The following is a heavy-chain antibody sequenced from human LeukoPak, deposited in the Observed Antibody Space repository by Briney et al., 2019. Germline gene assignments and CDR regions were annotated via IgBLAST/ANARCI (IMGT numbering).Heavy chain of an antibody. CDR1: GYTFSTYY. CDR2: INPGGGTT. V-gene: IGHV1-46*01. CDR3: ARGRPGSGWSFDY. D-gene: IGHD6-19*01. J-gene: IGHJ4*02. Sequence: ASVKVSCKASGYTFSTYYMHWVRQAPGQGLEWMGIINPGGGTTNYAQKFQGRVTMTRDTSTTTVYMELSSLRSEDTAVYYCARGRPGSGWSFDYWGQGTLVTVSS.